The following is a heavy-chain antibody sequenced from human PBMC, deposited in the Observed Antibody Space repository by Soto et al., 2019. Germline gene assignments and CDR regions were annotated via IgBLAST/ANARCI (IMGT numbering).Heavy chain of an antibody. CDR2: ISYDGSNK. Sequence: GGSLRLSCAASGFTFSSYGMHWVRQAPGKGLEWVAVISYDGSNKYYADSVKGRFTISRDNSKNTLYLQMNSLRAEDTAVYYCAKDKNYDFWSGYFGWFDPWGQGTLVTVSS. D-gene: IGHD3-3*01. V-gene: IGHV3-30*18. J-gene: IGHJ5*02. CDR1: GFTFSSYG. CDR3: AKDKNYDFWSGYFGWFDP.